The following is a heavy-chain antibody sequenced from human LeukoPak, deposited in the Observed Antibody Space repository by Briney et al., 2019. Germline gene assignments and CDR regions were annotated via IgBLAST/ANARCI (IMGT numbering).Heavy chain of an antibody. V-gene: IGHV4-59*01. CDR1: GGSISSYY. CDR2: VYYTGST. D-gene: IGHD6-13*01. J-gene: IGHJ4*02. Sequence: SETLSLTCTVSGGSISSYYWSWIRQPPGKGLEWIGYVYYTGSTNYNPSLKSRVTISVDTSKNQFSLKLSSVTAADTAVYYCAREVPIAAAGAFDYWGQGTLVTVSS. CDR3: AREVPIAAAGAFDY.